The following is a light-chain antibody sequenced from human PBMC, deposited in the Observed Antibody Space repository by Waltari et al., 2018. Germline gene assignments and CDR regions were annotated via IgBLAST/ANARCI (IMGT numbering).Light chain of an antibody. CDR1: TGTVTSSFL. J-gene: IGLJ2*01. CDR3: LLFFGDARI. V-gene: IGLV7-43*01. CDR2: STT. Sequence: QTVVTQALSLTVSPGGTVTLTPASNTGTVTSSFLPNWCQQKPGQVPRALIYSTTNRYSWTPARFSGSLLGGKAALTLSDVQPEDEAEYFCLLFFGDARIFGGGTKLTVL.